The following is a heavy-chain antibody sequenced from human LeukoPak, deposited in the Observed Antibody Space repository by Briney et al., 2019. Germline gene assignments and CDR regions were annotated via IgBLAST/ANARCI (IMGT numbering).Heavy chain of an antibody. Sequence: PSETLSLACTISGGSISAIPYYWGWIRQPPGKGLEWIGSVYYPGSPYYSPSLKTRVTISVDTSKNQFSLKLSSVTAADTALFYCARQLRYNYGMDVWGQGTTVTVSS. J-gene: IGHJ6*02. D-gene: IGHD3-9*01. CDR2: VYYPGSP. CDR1: GGSISAIPYY. CDR3: ARQLRYNYGMDV. V-gene: IGHV4-39*01.